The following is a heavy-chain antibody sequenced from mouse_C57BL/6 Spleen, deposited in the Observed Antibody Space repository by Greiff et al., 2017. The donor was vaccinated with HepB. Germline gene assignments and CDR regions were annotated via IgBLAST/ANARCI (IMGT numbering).Heavy chain of an antibody. CDR3: ARGDYAALYYAMDY. CDR1: GYAFSSYW. J-gene: IGHJ4*01. V-gene: IGHV1-80*01. CDR2: IYPGDGDT. Sequence: QVQLQQSGAELVKPGASVKISCKASGYAFSSYWMNWVKQRPGKGLEWIGQIYPGDGDTNYNGKFKGKATLTADKSSSTAYMQLSSLTSEDSAVHFCARGDYAALYYAMDYWGQGTSVTVSS. D-gene: IGHD2-4*01.